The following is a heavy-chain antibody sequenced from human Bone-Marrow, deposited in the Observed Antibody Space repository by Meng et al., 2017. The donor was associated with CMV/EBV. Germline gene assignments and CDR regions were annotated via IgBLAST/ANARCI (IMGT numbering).Heavy chain of an antibody. V-gene: IGHV3-21*01. J-gene: IGHJ3*02. CDR1: GFTFSSYS. Sequence: GGSLRLSCTASGFTFSSYSMNWVRQAPGKGLEWVSYITSSSKYIYYADSVKGRFTISRENAKNSLYLQMNSLRAEDTAVYYCARESTWGNPAFDIWGQGTMVTVSS. CDR2: ITSSSKYI. CDR3: ARESTWGNPAFDI. D-gene: IGHD3-16*01.